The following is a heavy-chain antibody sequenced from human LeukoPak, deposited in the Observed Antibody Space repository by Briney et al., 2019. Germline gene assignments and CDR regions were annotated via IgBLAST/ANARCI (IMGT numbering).Heavy chain of an antibody. CDR2: ISAYNGNT. CDR3: ARDQEYQLLSHAFDI. D-gene: IGHD2-2*01. CDR1: GFTFSSYA. Sequence: GGSLRLSCAASGFTFSSYAMSWVRQAPGKGLEWMGWISAYNGNTNYAQKLQGRVTMTTDTSTSTAYMELRSLRSDDTAVYYCARDQEYQLLSHAFDIWGQGTMVTVSS. J-gene: IGHJ3*02. V-gene: IGHV1-18*01.